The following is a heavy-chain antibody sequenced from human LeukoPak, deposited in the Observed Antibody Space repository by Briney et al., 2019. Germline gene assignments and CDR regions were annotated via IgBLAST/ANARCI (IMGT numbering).Heavy chain of an antibody. J-gene: IGHJ5*02. CDR3: ARDNSGSYGFSPNNWFDP. CDR2: IRSKANSYAT. Sequence: GGSLKLSCAASGFTFSGSAMHWVRQASGKGLEWVGRIRSKANSYATAYAASVKGRFTISRDDSKNTAYLQMNSLKTEDTAVYYCARDNSGSYGFSPNNWFDPWGQGTLVTVSS. D-gene: IGHD1-26*01. CDR1: GFTFSGSA. V-gene: IGHV3-73*01.